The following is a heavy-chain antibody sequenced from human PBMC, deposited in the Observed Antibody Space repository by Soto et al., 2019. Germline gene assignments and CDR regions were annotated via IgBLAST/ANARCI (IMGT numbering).Heavy chain of an antibody. CDR1: GYTFTSYD. J-gene: IGHJ4*02. V-gene: IGHV1-8*01. CDR2: MNPNSGNT. Sequence: QVQLVQSGAEVKKPGASVKVSCKASGYTFTSYDINWVRQATGQGLEWMGWMNPNSGNTGYAQKFQGRVTMTRTTSISTAYMALSSLRAEDTAVYYGARERAVAGFDYWGQGTLVTVSS. D-gene: IGHD6-19*01. CDR3: ARERAVAGFDY.